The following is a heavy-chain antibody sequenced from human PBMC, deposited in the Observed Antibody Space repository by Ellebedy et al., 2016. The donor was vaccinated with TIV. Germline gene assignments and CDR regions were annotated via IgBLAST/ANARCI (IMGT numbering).Heavy chain of an antibody. CDR1: GYTFTNYW. Sequence: GESLKISCKASGYTFTNYWIGWVRQMPGKGLEYMGIIFSPSFQGQVTISVDKSINTAYLQWSSLRASDTAMYYCATLRYCTGSSCQVVFDPWGQGTLVAVSS. V-gene: IGHV5-51*01. D-gene: IGHD2-8*02. CDR3: ATLRYCTGSSCQVVFDP. J-gene: IGHJ5*02. CDR2: IF.